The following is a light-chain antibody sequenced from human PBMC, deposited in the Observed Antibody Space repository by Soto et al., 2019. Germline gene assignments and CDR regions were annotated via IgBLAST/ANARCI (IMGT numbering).Light chain of an antibody. CDR3: QQYGTSRTT. CDR2: GAS. J-gene: IGKJ2*01. V-gene: IGKV3-20*01. CDR1: QTVNSNY. Sequence: EVVLTQSPGTLSLSLGERATLSCRASQTVNSNYLAWYQQKPGQAPRLLIYGASNRATGIPDRFSASGSGADFTLTIIRVEPDDCAVDYGQQYGTSRTTFGQGTNLEIK.